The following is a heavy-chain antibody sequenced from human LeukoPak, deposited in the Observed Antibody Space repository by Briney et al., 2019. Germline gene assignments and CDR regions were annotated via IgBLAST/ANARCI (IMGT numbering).Heavy chain of an antibody. CDR2: IHDSGST. J-gene: IGHJ5*02. V-gene: IGHV4-30-4*01. D-gene: IGHD3-10*01. CDR3: ARGFGAGNYYYGWFDP. CDR1: GASISSGDYH. Sequence: SETLSLTCTVSGASISSGDYHWNWIRQPPGKGLEWIGFIHDSGSTYYNPSLKSRVSISRDMSKNQLSLMLSSVTAADTAVYCARGFGAGNYYYGWFDPGVQGTLVSVSS.